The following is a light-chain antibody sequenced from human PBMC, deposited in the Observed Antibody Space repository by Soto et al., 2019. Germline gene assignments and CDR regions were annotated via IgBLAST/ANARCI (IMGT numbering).Light chain of an antibody. CDR2: GAS. CDR1: QSVSSTY. J-gene: IGKJ2*01. V-gene: IGKV3-20*01. CDR3: QQYGNSPRT. Sequence: ETVLTQSPGTLSLSPGERATLSCRASQSVSSTYLAWYQQKPGQGPRLLIYGASSRATGISDRFSGSGSGTDFTLTISRLEPGDFAVYYCQQYGNSPRTFGQGTKLEIK.